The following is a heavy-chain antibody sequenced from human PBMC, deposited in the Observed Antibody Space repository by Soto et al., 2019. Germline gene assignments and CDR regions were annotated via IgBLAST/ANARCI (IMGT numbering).Heavy chain of an antibody. D-gene: IGHD6-6*01. J-gene: IGHJ4*02. CDR3: ASHRVSGY. V-gene: IGHV3-23*01. Sequence: GGSLRLSCAASGLTFSGHAMSWVRQAPGEGLEWVSTVSNSGSNTYYADSVMGRFTISRDNSKNTLYLQMNSLRAEDTAVYYCASHRVSGYWGQGTLVTVSS. CDR2: VSNSGSNT. CDR1: GLTFSGHA.